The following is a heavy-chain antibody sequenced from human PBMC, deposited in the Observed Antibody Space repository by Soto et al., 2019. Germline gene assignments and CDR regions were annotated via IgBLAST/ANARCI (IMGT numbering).Heavy chain of an antibody. CDR3: VRGGGDYYDGNGYLGRH. D-gene: IGHD3-22*01. CDR1: GFTFSSYW. V-gene: IGHV3-74*01. J-gene: IGHJ4*02. Sequence: EVQLVESGGGLVQPGGSLRLSCAASGFTFSSYWMHWVRQVPGKGPVWVSRIKNDGSGTYYADSVKGRLTMSRDNAKNTVYLQMNSLRAEDTAVYYCVRGGGDYYDGNGYLGRHWGQGTLVTVSS. CDR2: IKNDGSGT.